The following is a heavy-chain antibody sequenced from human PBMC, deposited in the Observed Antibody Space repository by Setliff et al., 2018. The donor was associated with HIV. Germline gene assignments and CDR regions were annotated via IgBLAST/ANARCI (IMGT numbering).Heavy chain of an antibody. Sequence: PGGSLRLSCAASGFTFSSYSMNWVRQAPGKGLEWVANIKEDGSAKYYLDSVKGRFTISRDNAKNSLYLEMNSLRAEDTALYFCSRDPRTDSSYAWFDSWGQGTLVTVSS. CDR3: SRDPRTDSSYAWFDS. J-gene: IGHJ5*01. CDR1: GFTFSSYS. V-gene: IGHV3-7*03. D-gene: IGHD6-6*01. CDR2: IKEDGSAK.